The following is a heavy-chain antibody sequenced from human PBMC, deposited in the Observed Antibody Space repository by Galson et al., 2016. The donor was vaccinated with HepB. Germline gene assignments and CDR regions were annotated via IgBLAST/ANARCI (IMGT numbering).Heavy chain of an antibody. V-gene: IGHV3-30*04. CDR2: VSYDGDVD. Sequence: SLRLSCAASGFTFTSYSLHWVRQRPGTGLEWLAFVSYDGDVDHYAAPVRGRFTISRDTSKNLLFLEMNSLRVDDTAVYYCAKTLAPSRTLDVFDVWGQGTMVIVSS. J-gene: IGHJ3*01. CDR1: GFTFTSYS. CDR3: AKTLAPSRTLDVFDV. D-gene: IGHD3-16*01.